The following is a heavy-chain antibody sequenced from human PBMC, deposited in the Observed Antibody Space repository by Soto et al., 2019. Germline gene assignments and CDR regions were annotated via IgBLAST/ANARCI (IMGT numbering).Heavy chain of an antibody. J-gene: IGHJ4*02. CDR3: AKDLDDYIWGSYRYHQAFDY. CDR1: GFTFSSYA. V-gene: IGHV3-23*01. CDR2: ITGSGGST. Sequence: GGSLRLSCAASGFTFSSYAMNWVRQAPGKGLEWVSAITGSGGSTYYADSVKGRFTISRDNSKNTLYLQMNSLRAEDTAVYYCAKDLDDYIWGSYRYHQAFDYWAQGTLVTVSS. D-gene: IGHD3-16*02.